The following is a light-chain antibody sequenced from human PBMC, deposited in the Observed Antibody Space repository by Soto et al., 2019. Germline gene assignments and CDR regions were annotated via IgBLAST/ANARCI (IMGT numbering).Light chain of an antibody. V-gene: IGLV3-27*01. CDR1: MLAKRF. Sequence: SYELTQPSSVSVSPGQTARITCSGDMLAKRFSRWFQQKPGQAPMLIIYQDTERPSGIPERFSGSTSGTTVTLTINGAQVEDEADYYCCSATDDSLLFGGGTKLTVL. CDR3: CSATDDSLL. J-gene: IGLJ3*02. CDR2: QDT.